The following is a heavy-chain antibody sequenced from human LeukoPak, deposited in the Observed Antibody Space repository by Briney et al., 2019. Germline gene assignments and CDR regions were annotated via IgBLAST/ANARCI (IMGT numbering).Heavy chain of an antibody. J-gene: IGHJ3*02. CDR3: ARHTYYGSGSYSAFDI. D-gene: IGHD3-10*01. V-gene: IGHV4-59*08. Sequence: PSETLSLTCTVSDGSISSYYWSWIRQPPGKGLEWIGYIYYSGSANYNPSLKSRVTISVDTSQNQFSLKLSSLTAADTAVYYCARHTYYGSGSYSAFDIWGQGTKITVSS. CDR1: DGSISSYY. CDR2: IYYSGSA.